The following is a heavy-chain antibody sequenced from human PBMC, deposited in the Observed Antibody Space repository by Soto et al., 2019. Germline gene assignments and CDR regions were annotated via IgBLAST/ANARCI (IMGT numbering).Heavy chain of an antibody. D-gene: IGHD3-16*01. Sequence: GASVKVSCKASGFALTGYYIHWVRLAPGQGLEWMGWIKSNGDDTKYARKFQDRVTMTRDTSMNTVYMELSRLRSDDTAVYYCARDQRSYGDPPFDYWGQGTLVTVSS. CDR3: ARDQRSYGDPPFDY. V-gene: IGHV1-2*02. CDR1: GFALTGYY. CDR2: IKSNGDDT. J-gene: IGHJ4*02.